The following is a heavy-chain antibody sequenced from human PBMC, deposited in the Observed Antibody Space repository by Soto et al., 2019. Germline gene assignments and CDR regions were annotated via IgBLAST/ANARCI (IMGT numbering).Heavy chain of an antibody. CDR1: GFTFSSYS. D-gene: IGHD2-15*01. CDR2: ISSSSSYI. CDR3: ARDLGYCSGGSCYPGYYFDY. V-gene: IGHV3-21*01. J-gene: IGHJ4*02. Sequence: PGGSLRLSCAASGFTFSSYSMNWVRQAPGKGLEWVSSISSSSSYIYYADSVKGRFTISRDNAKNSLYLQMNSLRAEDTAVYYCARDLGYCSGGSCYPGYYFDYWGQGTLVTV.